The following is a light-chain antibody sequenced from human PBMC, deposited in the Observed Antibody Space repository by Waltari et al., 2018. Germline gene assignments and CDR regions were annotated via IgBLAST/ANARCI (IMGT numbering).Light chain of an antibody. CDR1: QPVTNY. Sequence: EIVLTQSPATLSLSPGERATLSCRASQPVTNYLAWFQHKPGQAPRLLIYDASIRATGIPARFGGSGSGTDFTLTISSLEPEDFAVYYCQQRSDWPQVTFGGGTKVEI. J-gene: IGKJ4*01. CDR2: DAS. CDR3: QQRSDWPQVT. V-gene: IGKV3-11*01.